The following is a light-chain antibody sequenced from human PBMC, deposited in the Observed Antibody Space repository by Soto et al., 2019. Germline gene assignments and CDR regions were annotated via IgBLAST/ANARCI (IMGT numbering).Light chain of an antibody. V-gene: IGKV4-1*01. CDR3: QQYYSTPLFT. CDR1: QSVLYSSNNKNY. J-gene: IGKJ3*01. Sequence: DIVMTQSPDSLAVSLDERATINCKSSQSVLYSSNNKNYLAWYQQKPGQPPKLLIYWASTRESGVPDRFSGSGSGTDFTLTISSLQAEDVAVYYCQQYYSTPLFTFGPGTKVDIK. CDR2: WAS.